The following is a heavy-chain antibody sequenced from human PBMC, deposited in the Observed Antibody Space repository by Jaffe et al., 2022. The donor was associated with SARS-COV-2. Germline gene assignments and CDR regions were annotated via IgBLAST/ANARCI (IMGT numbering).Heavy chain of an antibody. CDR3: ARDRGVDFWSGGYFDY. J-gene: IGHJ4*02. D-gene: IGHD3-3*01. V-gene: IGHV3-33*01. Sequence: QVQLVESGGGVVQPGRSLRLSCAASGFTFSSYGMHWVRQAPGKGLEWVAVIWYDGSNKYYADSVKGRFTISRDNSKNTLYLQMNSLRAEDTAVYYCARDRGVDFWSGGYFDYWGQGTLVTVSS. CDR1: GFTFSSYG. CDR2: IWYDGSNK.